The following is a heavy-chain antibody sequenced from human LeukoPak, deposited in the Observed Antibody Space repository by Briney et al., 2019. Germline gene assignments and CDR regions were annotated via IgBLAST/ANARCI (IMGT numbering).Heavy chain of an antibody. Sequence: PGRSLRLSCAASGFTFSSYAMHWVRQAPGKGLEWVAVISYDGSNKYYVDSVKGRFTISRDNSKNTLYLQMNNLRAEDTAVYYCAKETSGSYFDFWGQGTLVTVSA. D-gene: IGHD1-26*01. CDR2: ISYDGSNK. CDR1: GFTFSSYA. CDR3: AKETSGSYFDF. J-gene: IGHJ4*02. V-gene: IGHV3-30-3*01.